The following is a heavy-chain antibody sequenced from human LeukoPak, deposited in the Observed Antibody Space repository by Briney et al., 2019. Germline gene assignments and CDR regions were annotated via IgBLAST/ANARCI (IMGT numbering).Heavy chain of an antibody. Sequence: SETLSLTCTVSGGSISSYYWSWIRQPPGKGLEWIGEINHSGSTNYNPSLKSRVTISVDTSKNQFSLKLSSVTAADTAVYYCARVYGIWFRWFDPWGQGTLVTVSS. CDR3: ARVYGIWFRWFDP. J-gene: IGHJ5*02. V-gene: IGHV4-34*01. D-gene: IGHD3-10*01. CDR1: GGSISSYY. CDR2: INHSGST.